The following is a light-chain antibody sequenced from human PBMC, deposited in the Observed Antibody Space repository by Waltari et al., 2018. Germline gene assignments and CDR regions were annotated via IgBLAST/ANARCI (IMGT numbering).Light chain of an antibody. Sequence: SYELTQPPSVSVSPGQTASITCSGDELKNKYISWYQQKPGQSPLQVIYDDNKRHSGIPERFSGSNSGNIATLTISGTQSMDEADYYCQAWDNSLGVFGGGTKLTVL. CDR2: DDN. CDR3: QAWDNSLGV. CDR1: ELKNKY. J-gene: IGLJ3*02. V-gene: IGLV3-1*01.